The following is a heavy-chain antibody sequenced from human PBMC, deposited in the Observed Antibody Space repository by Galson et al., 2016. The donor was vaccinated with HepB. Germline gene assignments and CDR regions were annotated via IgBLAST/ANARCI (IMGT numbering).Heavy chain of an antibody. J-gene: IGHJ4*02. Sequence: SETLSLTCTVSGGSVSSSSYYWGWIRQPPGKGLEWIGCLYYSGNTYYNPSLKSRVTISVDTSKKGSSLKLSSVTAADTAVYYCARGAMLRGVISPLDYWGQGTLVTVSS. V-gene: IGHV4-39*01. D-gene: IGHD3-10*01. CDR2: LYYSGNT. CDR3: ARGAMLRGVISPLDY. CDR1: GGSVSSSSYY.